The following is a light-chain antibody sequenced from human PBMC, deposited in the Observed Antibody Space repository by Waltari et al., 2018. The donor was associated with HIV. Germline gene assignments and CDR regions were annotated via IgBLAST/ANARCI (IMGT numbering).Light chain of an antibody. CDR1: SGHSSNA. J-gene: IGLJ3*02. Sequence: QPVLTQPPSASGSLGASVKLTCTLSSGHSSNAIAWHQQQPEKGPRFLMKVNSDGSHNRGAGIPDRFSGSTYGAEPYLTISSLQSEDEADYYCQTWGTGIAVFGGGTKLTVL. CDR3: QTWGTGIAV. CDR2: VNSDGSH. V-gene: IGLV4-69*01.